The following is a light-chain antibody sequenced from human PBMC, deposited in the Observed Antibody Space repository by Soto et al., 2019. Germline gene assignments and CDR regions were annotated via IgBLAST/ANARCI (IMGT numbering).Light chain of an antibody. CDR2: DVT. J-gene: IGLJ1*01. Sequence: QSVLTQSASVSGSPGQSITISCTGTRSDVGGYNYVSWYQQHPGKAPKLTIYDVTNRPSGVSNRFSGSKSGNTASLTISGLQAEDEADYYCASYASTTNLGVFGTG. V-gene: IGLV2-14*01. CDR1: RSDVGGYNY. CDR3: ASYASTTNLGV.